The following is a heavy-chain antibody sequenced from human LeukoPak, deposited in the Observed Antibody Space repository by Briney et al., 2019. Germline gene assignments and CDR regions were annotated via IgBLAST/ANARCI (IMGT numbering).Heavy chain of an antibody. Sequence: GPSGKVSCKPSGYTSTSYYMHWVRQAPGQGLKWMGIINPSGGSTSYAQKFQGRVTMTRDTSTSTVYMELSSLRSEDTAVYYCARAPRVSYYDFWSANNWFDPWGQGTLVTVSS. J-gene: IGHJ5*02. CDR2: INPSGGST. V-gene: IGHV1-46*01. D-gene: IGHD3-3*01. CDR1: GYTSTSYY. CDR3: ARAPRVSYYDFWSANNWFDP.